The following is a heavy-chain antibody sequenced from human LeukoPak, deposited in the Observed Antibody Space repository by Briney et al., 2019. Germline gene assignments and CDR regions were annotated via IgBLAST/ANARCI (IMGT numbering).Heavy chain of an antibody. V-gene: IGHV1-2*02. J-gene: IGHJ1*01. CDR3: ARGPAGPLIYFQH. CDR1: GYTVTGYY. CDR2: LNPNSGGT. Sequence: GASVKVSCKASGYTVTGYYMHWVRQAPGQGLEWMGWLNPNSGGTNYARKFQGRVAMTRDTSISTAYMALSRLRSDDTAVYYCARGPAGPLIYFQHWGQATLVTVSS. D-gene: IGHD6-19*01.